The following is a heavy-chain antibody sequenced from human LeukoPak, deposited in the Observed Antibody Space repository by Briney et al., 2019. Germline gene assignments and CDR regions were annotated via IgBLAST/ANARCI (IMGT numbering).Heavy chain of an antibody. CDR1: GYSISIGYY. CDR3: ARGGWQQLDNWFDP. V-gene: IGHV4-38-2*02. D-gene: IGHD6-13*01. CDR2: IYRSGST. Sequence: SETLSLTCTVSGYSISIGYYWGWIRQPPGKGLEWIGSIYRSGSTYYNPSLKSRVTISVDTSKNQFSLKLSSVTAADTAVYYCARGGWQQLDNWFDPWGQGTLVTVSS. J-gene: IGHJ5*02.